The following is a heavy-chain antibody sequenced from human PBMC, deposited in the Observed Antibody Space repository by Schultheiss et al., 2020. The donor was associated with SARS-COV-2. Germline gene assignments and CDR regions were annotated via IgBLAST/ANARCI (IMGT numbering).Heavy chain of an antibody. V-gene: IGHV4-39*01. D-gene: IGHD3-10*01. Sequence: SETLSLTCTVSGGSISSSSYYWGWIRQPPGKGLEWIGSIYYSGSTYYNPSLKSRVTISVDTSKNQFSLKLSSVTAADTAVYYCASPWGVGSGRDYFDYWGQGTLVTVSS. CDR1: GGSISSSSYY. CDR3: ASPWGVGSGRDYFDY. CDR2: IYYSGST. J-gene: IGHJ4*02.